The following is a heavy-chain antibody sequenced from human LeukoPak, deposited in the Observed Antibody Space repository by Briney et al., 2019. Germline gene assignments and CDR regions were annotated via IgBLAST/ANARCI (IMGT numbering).Heavy chain of an antibody. V-gene: IGHV3-30*02. CDR3: ARDLKTAMDYFDY. Sequence: AGSLRLSCAASGFTFSNYAMHWVRQAPGKGLEWVAFVRSDGNNKYYADSVKGRFTISRDNSKNTLYLQMNSLRAEDTAVYYCARDLKTAMDYFDYWGQGALVTVSS. CDR2: VRSDGNNK. D-gene: IGHD2-2*01. J-gene: IGHJ4*02. CDR1: GFTFSNYA.